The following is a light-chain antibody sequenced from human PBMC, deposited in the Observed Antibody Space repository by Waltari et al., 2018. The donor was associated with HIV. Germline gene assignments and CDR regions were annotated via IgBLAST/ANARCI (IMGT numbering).Light chain of an antibody. CDR1: SSDVGGYNY. V-gene: IGLV2-14*01. Sequence: QSALTQPASVSGSPGQSLPISCTGTSSDVGGYNYVSWYQQHPGNAPKLMLDEVSNRPSGVSNRFSGSKSGNTASLTISGLQAEDEADYYCSSYTSSSTLVFGTGTKVTVL. CDR3: SSYTSSSTLV. CDR2: EVS. J-gene: IGLJ1*01.